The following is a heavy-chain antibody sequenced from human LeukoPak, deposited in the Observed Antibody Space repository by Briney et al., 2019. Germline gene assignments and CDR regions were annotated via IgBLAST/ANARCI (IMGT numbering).Heavy chain of an antibody. CDR3: ARDLVRELSVDY. CDR2: IYYSGST. D-gene: IGHD3-16*02. Sequence: SETLSLTCTVSGGSISSSSYYWGWIRQPPGTGLEWIGSIYYSGSTYYNPSLKSRVTISVDTSKNQFSLKLSSVTAADTAVYYCARDLVRELSVDYWGQGTLVTVSS. V-gene: IGHV4-39*01. CDR1: GGSISSSSYY. J-gene: IGHJ4*02.